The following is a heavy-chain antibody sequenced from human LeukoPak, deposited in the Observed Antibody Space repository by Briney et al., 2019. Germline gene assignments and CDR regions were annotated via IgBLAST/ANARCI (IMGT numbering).Heavy chain of an antibody. CDR1: GFTFDDYG. V-gene: IGHV3-20*04. CDR2: INWNGGST. J-gene: IGHJ6*03. Sequence: GGSLRLSCAASGFTFDDYGMSWVRQAPGKGLEWVSGINWNGGSTGYADSVKGRFTISRDNAKNSLYLQMNSLRAEDTALYYCARAYYGSGSYWSYYYYYVDVWGKGTTVTVSS. D-gene: IGHD3-10*01. CDR3: ARAYYGSGSYWSYYYYYVDV.